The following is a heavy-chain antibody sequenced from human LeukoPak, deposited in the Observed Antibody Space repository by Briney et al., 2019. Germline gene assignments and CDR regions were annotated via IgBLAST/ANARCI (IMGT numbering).Heavy chain of an antibody. J-gene: IGHJ3*02. CDR3: AKDYYDSSGYYFDAFDI. CDR1: GFTFSSYG. V-gene: IGHV3-30*18. D-gene: IGHD3-22*01. CDR2: ISYDRSNK. Sequence: GGSLRLSCAASGFTFSSYGMHWVRQAPGKGLERVAVISYDRSNKYYADSVKGRFTISRDNSKNTLYLQMNSLRAEDTAVYYCAKDYYDSSGYYFDAFDIWGQGTMVTVSS.